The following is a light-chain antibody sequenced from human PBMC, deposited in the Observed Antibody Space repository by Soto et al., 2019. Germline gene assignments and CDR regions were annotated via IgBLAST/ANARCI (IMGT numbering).Light chain of an antibody. Sequence: DIQMTHPPCSLSASLGFIFTITFRASQSISNYLNWYQQKPGKAPKLLIYATSSMQSGVPSRFSGSGYGTDFTLTISSLQPEDFATYYCQHYNSYSEAFGQGTKVDIK. CDR2: ATS. CDR1: QSISNY. V-gene: IGKV1-39*01. CDR3: QHYNSYSEA. J-gene: IGKJ1*01.